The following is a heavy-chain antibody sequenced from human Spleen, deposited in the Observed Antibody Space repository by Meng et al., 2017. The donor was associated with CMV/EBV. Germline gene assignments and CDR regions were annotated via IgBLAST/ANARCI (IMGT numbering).Heavy chain of an antibody. CDR2: ISGYDGRA. D-gene: IGHD3-16*01. CDR3: VRGRRSGGDDWYFDL. V-gene: IGHV1-18*01. Sequence: ASVKVSCKASGYTFTSYGISWVRQAPGQGLEWMGWISGYDGRANYGQKFKGRVTMSVDTSKNQFSLKLNSVIDADTAVYYCVRGRRSGGDDWYFDLWGRGTLVTVSS. J-gene: IGHJ2*01. CDR1: GYTFTSYG.